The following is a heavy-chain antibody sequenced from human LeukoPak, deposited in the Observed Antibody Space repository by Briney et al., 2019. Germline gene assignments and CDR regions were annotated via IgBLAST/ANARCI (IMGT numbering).Heavy chain of an antibody. CDR3: AKAIGIAVAGTADY. Sequence: PGGSLRLSCAASGFTFSSSAMSWVRQVPGKGLEWVSGISASGGSTYYADSVRGRFTISRDNSKNTLYVQMNSLRAEDTAVYYCAKAIGIAVAGTADYWGQGTLVTVSS. D-gene: IGHD6-19*01. CDR1: GFTFSSSA. V-gene: IGHV3-23*01. CDR2: ISASGGST. J-gene: IGHJ4*02.